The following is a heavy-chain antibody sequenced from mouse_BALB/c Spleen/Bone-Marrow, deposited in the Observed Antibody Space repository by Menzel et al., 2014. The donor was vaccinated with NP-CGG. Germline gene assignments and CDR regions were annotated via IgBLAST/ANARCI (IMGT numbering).Heavy chain of an antibody. D-gene: IGHD1-1*01. CDR2: LHPSNGRT. Sequence: VKLVVSGAELVKPGASVKLSCKASGYTFTGYWMHWVKQRPGQGLAWIGELHPSNGRTYYNEQFKSMATLTVDKSSSTAYMQHSSLTSEDSAVFYCARLSYGSGYIVDIWGQGTSVTVST. CDR1: GYTFTGYW. J-gene: IGHJ4*01. CDR3: ARLSYGSGYIVDI. V-gene: IGHV1S81*02.